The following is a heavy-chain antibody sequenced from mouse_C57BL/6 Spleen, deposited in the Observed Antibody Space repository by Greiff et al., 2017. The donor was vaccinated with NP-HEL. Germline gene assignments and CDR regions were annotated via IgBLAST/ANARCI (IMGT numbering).Heavy chain of an antibody. CDR2: IDPETGGT. V-gene: IGHV1-15*01. Sequence: VQLQQSGAELVRPGASVTLSCKASGYTFTDYEMHWVKQTPVHGLEWIGAIDPETGGTAYNQKFKGKAILSADKSSSTVYMELRSLASEDSAVYYCTRKGYDPYYYAMDYWGQGTSVTVSS. CDR1: GYTFTDYE. CDR3: TRKGYDPYYYAMDY. D-gene: IGHD2-3*01. J-gene: IGHJ4*01.